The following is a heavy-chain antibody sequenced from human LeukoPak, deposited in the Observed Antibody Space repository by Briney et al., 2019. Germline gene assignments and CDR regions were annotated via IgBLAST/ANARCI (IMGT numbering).Heavy chain of an antibody. V-gene: IGHV3-66*01. CDR3: AITRYSGSYYGY. CDR1: GFTVSRHY. CDR2: IYSGGST. D-gene: IGHD1-26*01. J-gene: IGHJ4*02. Sequence: GGSLRLSCAASGFTVSRHYMSWVRQAPGKGLEWVSVIYSGGSTYYADSVKGRFTISRDNSKNTLYLQMNSLRAEDTAVYYCAITRYSGSYYGYWGQGTLVTVSS.